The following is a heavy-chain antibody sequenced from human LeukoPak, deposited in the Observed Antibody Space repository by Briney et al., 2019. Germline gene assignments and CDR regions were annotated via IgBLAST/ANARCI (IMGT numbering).Heavy chain of an antibody. CDR1: GFTFSDYY. CDR3: SLVRNYYYYYMDV. D-gene: IGHD6-6*01. CDR2: IRQDGSDK. J-gene: IGHJ6*03. V-gene: IGHV3-7*01. Sequence: GGSLRLSCAASGFTFSDYYMSWVRQAPGKGLEWVANIRQDGSDKHYVDSVKGRFTISRDNAKNSLYLQMNSLRAEDTAIYYCSLVRNYYYYYMDVWGKGTTVTVSS.